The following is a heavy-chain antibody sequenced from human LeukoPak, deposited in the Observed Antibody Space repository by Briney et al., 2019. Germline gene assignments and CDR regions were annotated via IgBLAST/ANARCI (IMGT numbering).Heavy chain of an antibody. CDR2: ISGGSNGNT. CDR3: ARGRMYSGSSRGLDAFDI. D-gene: IGHD1-26*01. V-gene: IGHV3-21*01. Sequence: PGESLRLSCAASGFTFSNYGMHWVRQAPGKGLEWVSTISGGSNGNTYYADSVKGRFTISRDNAKNSLYLQMNSLRAEDTAVYYCARGRMYSGSSRGLDAFDIWGQGTMVTVSS. CDR1: GFTFSNYG. J-gene: IGHJ3*02.